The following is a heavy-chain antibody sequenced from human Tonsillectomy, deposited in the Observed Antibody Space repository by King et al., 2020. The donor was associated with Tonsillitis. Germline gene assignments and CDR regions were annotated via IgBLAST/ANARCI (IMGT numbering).Heavy chain of an antibody. V-gene: IGHV3-23*04. D-gene: IGHD2-21*01. CDR3: ASDIVGVTSIPFYASAY. CDR1: GFTFSSYA. J-gene: IGHJ4*02. Sequence: VQLVESGGGLVQPGGSLRLSCAASGFTFSSYAMSWVRQAPGKGLEWVSAISGSGGSTYYADSVKGRFTISRDNSKNTLYLQMNSLRAEDTAVYYCASDIVGVTSIPFYASAYWGQGTLVTVSS. CDR2: ISGSGGST.